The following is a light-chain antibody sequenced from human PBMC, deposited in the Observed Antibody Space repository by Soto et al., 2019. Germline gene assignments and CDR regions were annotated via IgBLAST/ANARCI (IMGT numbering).Light chain of an antibody. CDR1: SSDVGGYNS. Sequence: QSALTQPRSVSGSPGQSVTISCTGTSSDVGGYNSVSWYQQHPDKAPKFMIYDVSKRPSGLPDRFSGSNSGNTASLTISGLQAEDDADYYCFSYAGSNTYVFGSGTKLTVL. J-gene: IGLJ1*01. CDR2: DVS. CDR3: FSYAGSNTYV. V-gene: IGLV2-11*01.